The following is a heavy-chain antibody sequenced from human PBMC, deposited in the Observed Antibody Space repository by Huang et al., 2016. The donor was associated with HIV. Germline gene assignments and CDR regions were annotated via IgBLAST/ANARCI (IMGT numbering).Heavy chain of an antibody. Sequence: QVQLEQWGARLLKPSETLSLTCAVYGESLSDFFWSWIRQPPGKGLEWIGKINQSGRTNYNPSLKSRVTIAVDTSKKQFSLKLKSVTAADTSMYYCARGRGSSWSLFDTWGQGSLVTVFS. V-gene: IGHV4-34*02. CDR3: ARGRGSSWSLFDT. CDR2: INQSGRT. D-gene: IGHD6-13*01. CDR1: GESLSDFF. J-gene: IGHJ4*02.